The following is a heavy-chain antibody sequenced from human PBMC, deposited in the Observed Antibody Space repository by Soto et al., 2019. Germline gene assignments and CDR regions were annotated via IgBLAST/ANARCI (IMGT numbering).Heavy chain of an antibody. D-gene: IGHD1-26*01. V-gene: IGHV4-34*01. J-gene: IGHJ3*02. CDR1: GGSFSGYY. Sequence: QVQLQQWGAGLSKPSETLSLTCAVYGGSFSGYYWSWIRQPPGKGLEWIGEINHSGSTNYNPSLKSRVTISVDTSKNQFSLKLSSVTAADTAVYYCARSIVGATKGAFDIWGQGTMVTVSS. CDR2: INHSGST. CDR3: ARSIVGATKGAFDI.